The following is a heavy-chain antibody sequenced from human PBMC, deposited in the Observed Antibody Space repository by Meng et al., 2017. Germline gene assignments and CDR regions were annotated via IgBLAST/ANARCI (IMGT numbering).Heavy chain of an antibody. D-gene: IGHD6-13*01. CDR2: IYSGGST. Sequence: GGSLRLSCAASGFTVSSNYMSWVRQAPGKGLEWVSVIYSGGSTYYADSVKGRFTISRHNSKNTLYLQMNSLRAEDTAVYYCARAAYSSSWHPYFQHWGHGTLVTVAS. CDR1: GFTVSSNY. V-gene: IGHV3-53*04. J-gene: IGHJ1*01. CDR3: ARAAYSSSWHPYFQH.